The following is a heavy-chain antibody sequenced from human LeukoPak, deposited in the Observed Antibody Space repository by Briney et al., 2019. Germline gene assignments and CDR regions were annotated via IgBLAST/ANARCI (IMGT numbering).Heavy chain of an antibody. CDR3: AKDRCLGDKYYFDY. CDR1: VFTCSSYA. Sequence: GGSLRLSCAASVFTCSSYAMHWVRQAPGKGLEYVSAISSNGGSTYYANSVKGRFTISRDNSKNTLYLQMGSLRAEDMAVYYCAKDRCLGDKYYFDYWGQGTLVTVSS. V-gene: IGHV3-64*01. CDR2: ISSNGGST. D-gene: IGHD2-21*02. J-gene: IGHJ4*02.